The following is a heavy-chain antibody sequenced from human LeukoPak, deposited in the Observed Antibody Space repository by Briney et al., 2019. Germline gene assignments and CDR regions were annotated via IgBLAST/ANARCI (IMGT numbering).Heavy chain of an antibody. CDR2: ISSNSRTI. V-gene: IGHV3-48*03. CDR3: ARGSYTGFDLYFGY. D-gene: IGHD5-12*01. J-gene: IGHJ4*02. CDR1: GFSFSTQE. Sequence: GGSLRLSCATSGFSFSTQEMTWVRQAPGKGLEWVSYISSNSRTIYYADSVKGRFTISRDNTRNSVFLQLNSLRVEDTGFYYCARGSYTGFDLYFGYWGQGTLVTVSS.